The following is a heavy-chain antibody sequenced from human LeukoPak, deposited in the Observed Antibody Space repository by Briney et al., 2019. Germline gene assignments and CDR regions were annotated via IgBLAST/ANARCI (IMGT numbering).Heavy chain of an antibody. CDR3: ARGASGYSYG. CDR2: ISSDGTST. J-gene: IGHJ4*02. CDR1: GFTFSSYW. Sequence: TGGSLRLSCAASGFTFSSYWMHWVRQVPGKGLVWVSRISSDGTSTTYADSVKGRFTISRDNAKNTLYLQMNSLRAEDTAVYYCARGASGYSYGWGQGTLVTVSS. V-gene: IGHV3-74*01. D-gene: IGHD5-18*01.